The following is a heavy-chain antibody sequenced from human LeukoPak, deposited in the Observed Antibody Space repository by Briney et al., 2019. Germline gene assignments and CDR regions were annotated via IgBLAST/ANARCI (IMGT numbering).Heavy chain of an antibody. V-gene: IGHV3-23*01. D-gene: IGHD4-17*01. CDR1: GFTFSSYA. CDR3: ARKRVGYGDYGYAFDI. J-gene: IGHJ3*02. Sequence: QTGGSLRLSCAASGFTFSSYAMSRVRQAPGKGLEWVSAISGSGGSTYYADSVKGRFTISRDNAKNSLYLQMNSLRAEDTAVYYCARKRVGYGDYGYAFDIWGQGTMVTVSS. CDR2: ISGSGGST.